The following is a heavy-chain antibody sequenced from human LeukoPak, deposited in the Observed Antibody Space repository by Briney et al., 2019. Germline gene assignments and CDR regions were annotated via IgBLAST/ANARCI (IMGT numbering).Heavy chain of an antibody. J-gene: IGHJ3*02. V-gene: IGHV3-11*01. D-gene: IGHD6-19*01. Sequence: GGSLRLSCAASGFTFSDYYMSWIRQAPGKGLEWVSYISSSGSTIYYADSVKGRFTISRDNAKNSLYLQMNSLRAEDTAVYYCARDPRQWLVPDAFDIRGQGTMVTVSS. CDR3: ARDPRQWLVPDAFDI. CDR2: ISSSGSTI. CDR1: GFTFSDYY.